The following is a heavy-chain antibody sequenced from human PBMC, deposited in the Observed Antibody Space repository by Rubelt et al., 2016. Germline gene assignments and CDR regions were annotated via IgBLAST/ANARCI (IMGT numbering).Heavy chain of an antibody. V-gene: IGHV4-34*01. CDR3: ARGNQTPFDY. D-gene: IGHD1-14*01. CDR2: INHSGST. J-gene: IGHJ4*02. CDR1: GGSFSGYY. Sequence: QVQLQQWGAGLLKPSETLSLTCAVYGGSFSGYYWSWIRQPPGKGLEWIGEINHSGSTNYNPSLKSRVTISVDTSKNQFSLKLSSVTAADTAVYYCARGNQTPFDYWGQGTLVTVSS.